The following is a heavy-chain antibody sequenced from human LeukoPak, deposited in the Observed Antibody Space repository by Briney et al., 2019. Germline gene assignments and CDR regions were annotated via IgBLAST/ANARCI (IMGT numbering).Heavy chain of an antibody. J-gene: IGHJ4*02. CDR3: ARDGVALY. CDR1: GFTYSHNG. D-gene: IGHD2-15*01. V-gene: IGHV3-48*01. CDR2: ISSSSSTI. Sequence: GGSLRLSCVASGFTYSHNGMHWVRQAPGKGLEWVSYISSSSSTIKYEDSVRGRFTISRDNAKNSLYLQMNSLRAEDTAVYYCARDGVALYWGQGTLVTVSS.